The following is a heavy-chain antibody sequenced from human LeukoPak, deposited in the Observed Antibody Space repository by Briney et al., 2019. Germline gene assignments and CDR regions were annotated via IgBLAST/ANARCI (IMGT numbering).Heavy chain of an antibody. Sequence: ASVKVSCKVSGYTLTELSMHWVRQAPGKGLEWMGGFDPEDDETIYARKFQGRVTMTEDTSTDPAYMELSSLRSEDTAVYYCATFQKNTIFGVVTTLDYYMDVWGKGNTVTVSS. CDR1: GYTLTELS. CDR3: ATFQKNTIFGVVTTLDYYMDV. V-gene: IGHV1-24*01. J-gene: IGHJ6*03. CDR2: FDPEDDET. D-gene: IGHD3-3*01.